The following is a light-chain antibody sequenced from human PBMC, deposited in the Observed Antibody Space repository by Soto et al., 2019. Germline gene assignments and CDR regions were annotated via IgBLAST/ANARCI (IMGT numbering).Light chain of an antibody. V-gene: IGKV1-39*01. CDR1: QSIDSY. CDR3: QQSYNGRT. J-gene: IGKJ1*01. Sequence: DLQMTQSPSTLSASVGDRVTITCRASQSIDSYLNWYQQKPGEAPNLLIYAASILHSGVPSRFSGSGSETDFPLTISSLQPDDFATYFCQQSYNGRTFGQGTKVEI. CDR2: AAS.